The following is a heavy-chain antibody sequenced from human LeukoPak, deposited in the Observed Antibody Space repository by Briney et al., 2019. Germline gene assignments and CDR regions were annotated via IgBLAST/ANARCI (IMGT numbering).Heavy chain of an antibody. J-gene: IGHJ6*01. CDR1: GDSISDDSVNKNNW. Sequence: SETLSLTCVFSGDSISDDSVNKNNWLNWVRQAPGKGLEWIGDVSLDGITNYNPSLLGRVTISLDKSAKQVSLRLTSVTAADTAIYYCARDSSAPRSYFALDVWGQGTTATVSS. CDR2: VSLDGIT. D-gene: IGHD6-19*01. CDR3: ARDSSAPRSYFALDV. V-gene: IGHV4-4*02.